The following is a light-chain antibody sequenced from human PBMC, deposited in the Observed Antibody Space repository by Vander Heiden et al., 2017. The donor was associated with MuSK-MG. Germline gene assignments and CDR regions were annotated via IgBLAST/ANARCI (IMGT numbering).Light chain of an antibody. J-gene: IGKJ1*01. CDR2: AAS. Sequence: DIQMTQSPSSLSASVGDRVTITCRASQSISSYLTWYQQKPGKAPKLLIYAASSLQSAVPSRFSGSGSGTDFTLTISRLQPEDFATYYCQQSDSTPRTFGQGTKVEIK. CDR1: QSISSY. CDR3: QQSDSTPRT. V-gene: IGKV1-39*01.